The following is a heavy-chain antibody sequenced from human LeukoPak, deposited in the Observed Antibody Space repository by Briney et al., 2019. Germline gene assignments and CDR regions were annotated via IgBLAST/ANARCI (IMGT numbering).Heavy chain of an antibody. CDR3: ARDSDYYDSSAYSFRGGLHYDF. D-gene: IGHD3-22*01. CDR1: GLTFSNYN. Sequence: GGSLRLSCVASGLTFSNYNMHWVRQAPGKGLEWVAVIWHDGNYKYYVDSVKGRFTISRDNYKNTVYLQMNSLGAEDTAVYLCARDSDYYDSSAYSFRGGLHYDFWGRGTLVTVSS. CDR2: IWHDGNYK. J-gene: IGHJ4*02. V-gene: IGHV3-33*01.